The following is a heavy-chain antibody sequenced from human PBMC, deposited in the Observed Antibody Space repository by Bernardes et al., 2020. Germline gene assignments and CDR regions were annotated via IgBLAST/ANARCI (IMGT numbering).Heavy chain of an antibody. CDR3: ARGATGTVPFAMDV. Sequence: SEPLSLTCTVSGGSISTYYWSWVRKPPGKGLEWIGYIYYSGTTDYNPSLKSRVTISVDTSKKQFSLKMTSVSAADTAVYYCARGATGTVPFAMDVWGQGTTVTVSS. J-gene: IGHJ6*02. D-gene: IGHD1-26*01. CDR2: IYYSGTT. V-gene: IGHV4-59*01. CDR1: GGSISTYY.